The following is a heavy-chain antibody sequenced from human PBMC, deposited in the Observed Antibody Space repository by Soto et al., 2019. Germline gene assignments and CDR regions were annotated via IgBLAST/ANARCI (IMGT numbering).Heavy chain of an antibody. V-gene: IGHV4-39*01. CDR3: ARRTVDIRTFYSGLKTHCFDY. CDR2: IYYSGST. J-gene: IGHJ4*02. Sequence: QMQLHESGPGLVKPSETLSLTCAVSGDSMSSSDYYWGWIRQPPGKGLEWIGSIYYSGSTYYNPSLQSLVAISVDTSKNQFSLKLKSVTAADKAIYYCARRTVDIRTFYSGLKTHCFDYWGQGAPVTVSS. D-gene: IGHD6-19*01. CDR1: GDSMSSSDYY.